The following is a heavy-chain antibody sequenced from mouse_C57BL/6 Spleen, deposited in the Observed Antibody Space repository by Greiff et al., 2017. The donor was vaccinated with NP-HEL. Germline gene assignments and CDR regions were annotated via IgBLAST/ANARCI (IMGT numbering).Heavy chain of an antibody. CDR1: GFTFSSYA. CDR3: ARDGGWLPLFDN. V-gene: IGHV5-4*01. Sequence: EVQLVESGGGLVKPGGSLKLSCAASGFTFSSYAMSWVRQTPEKRLEWVATISDGGSYTYYPDNVKGRFTISRDNAKNNLNLQMSHLKSEDTAMYYCARDGGWLPLFDNWGQGTTLTVSS. D-gene: IGHD2-3*01. CDR2: ISDGGSYT. J-gene: IGHJ2*01.